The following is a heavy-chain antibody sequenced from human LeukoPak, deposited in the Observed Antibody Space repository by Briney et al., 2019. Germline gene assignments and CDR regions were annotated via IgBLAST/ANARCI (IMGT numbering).Heavy chain of an antibody. D-gene: IGHD4-23*01. CDR3: ARPLATVGKKDAFDI. Sequence: SETLSPTCAVSGYSISSGYYWGWIRQPPGKGLEWIGSIYHSGSTYYNPSLKSRVTISVDTSKNQFSLKLSSVTAADTAVYYCARPLATVGKKDAFDIWGQGTMVTVSS. CDR2: IYHSGST. J-gene: IGHJ3*02. CDR1: GYSISSGYY. V-gene: IGHV4-38-2*01.